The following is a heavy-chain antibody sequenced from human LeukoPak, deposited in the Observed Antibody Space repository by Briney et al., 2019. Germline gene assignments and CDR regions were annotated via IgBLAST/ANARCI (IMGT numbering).Heavy chain of an antibody. CDR3: ARGGNCSGGSCYSDRGWFDP. CDR2: IYYSGST. Sequence: SETLSLTCIVSGGSISNYYWSWIRQPPGKGLEYTGYIYYSGSTSYNPSLKSRVTISVDMSKNQFSLKLSSVTAADTAVYYCARGGNCSGGSCYSDRGWFDPWGQGTLVTVSS. J-gene: IGHJ5*02. D-gene: IGHD2-15*01. CDR1: GGSISNYY. V-gene: IGHV4-59*01.